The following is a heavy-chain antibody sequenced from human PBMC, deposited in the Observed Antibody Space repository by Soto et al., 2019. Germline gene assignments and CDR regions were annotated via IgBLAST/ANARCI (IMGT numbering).Heavy chain of an antibody. J-gene: IGHJ4*02. CDR2: INHSAST. CDR3: ARDKITGLFDY. Sequence: SETLSLTCAVYGGSFSGYYWTWIRQPPGKGLEWIGEINHSASTNYNPSFKSRLTMSVDTSKYQFSLKLSSVTAADTAVYYCARDKITGLFDYWGQGTLVTVSS. D-gene: IGHD2-8*02. CDR1: GGSFSGYY. V-gene: IGHV4-34*01.